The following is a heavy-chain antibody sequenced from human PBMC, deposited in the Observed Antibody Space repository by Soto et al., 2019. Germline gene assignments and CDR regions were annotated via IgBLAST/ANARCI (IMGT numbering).Heavy chain of an antibody. J-gene: IGHJ4*02. CDR3: ARRDPGTSVDY. D-gene: IGHD1-7*01. CDR1: GGSFTSNNW. V-gene: IGHV4-4*02. Sequence: SDTLALTCAVSGGSFTSNNWCTWVRQPPGQGLEWIGEIYRTGSTNYNPSLKSRVTISLDKSENQFSLKVTSLTAADTAVYYCARRDPGTSVDYWGQGTLVTVS. CDR2: IYRTGST.